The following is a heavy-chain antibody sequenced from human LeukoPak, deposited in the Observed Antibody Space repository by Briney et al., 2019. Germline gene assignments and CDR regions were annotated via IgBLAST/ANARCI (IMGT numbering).Heavy chain of an antibody. CDR1: GFTFSSYT. J-gene: IGHJ4*02. Sequence: PGRSLRLSCAASGFTFSSYTFYWFRQAPGKGLEWAASVSVEGIGRYFPGSVEGRFAISRDDSTKSVFLQMSNLRPEDTAVYFCATVTKVDFNYWGQGTLVTVSS. V-gene: IGHV3-30*09. CDR3: ATVTKVDFNY. D-gene: IGHD4-11*01. CDR2: VSVEGIGR.